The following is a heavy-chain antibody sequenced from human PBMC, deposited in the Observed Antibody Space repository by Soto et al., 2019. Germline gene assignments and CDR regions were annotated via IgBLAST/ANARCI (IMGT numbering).Heavy chain of an antibody. CDR3: ARKFAPEFFDS. CDR2: IYPGDSDT. D-gene: IGHD3-10*01. Sequence: GESLKISCKGSGYSFSTYWIAWVRQMPGKGLEWMGIIYPGDSDTKYSPAFQGQVTISADKSIKTAYLQWTSLEASDTAMYYCARKFAPEFFDSSGPGTLVTSPQ. V-gene: IGHV5-51*01. J-gene: IGHJ4*02. CDR1: GYSFSTYW.